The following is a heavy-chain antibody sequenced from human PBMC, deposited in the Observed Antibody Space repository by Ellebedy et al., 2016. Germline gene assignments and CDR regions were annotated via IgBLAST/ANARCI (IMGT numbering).Heavy chain of an antibody. Sequence: ASVKVSXXASGYTFTGYYMHWVRQAPGQGLEWMGWINPNSGGTNYAQKFQGRVTMTRDTSISTAYMELSRLRSDDTAVYYCARLRFLEWSGHYFDYWGQGTLVTVSS. V-gene: IGHV1-2*02. D-gene: IGHD3-3*01. CDR3: ARLRFLEWSGHYFDY. CDR1: GYTFTGYY. CDR2: INPNSGGT. J-gene: IGHJ4*02.